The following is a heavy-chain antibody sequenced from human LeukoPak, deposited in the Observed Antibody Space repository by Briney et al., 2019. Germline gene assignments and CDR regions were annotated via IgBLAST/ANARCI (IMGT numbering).Heavy chain of an antibody. Sequence: PGGSLRLSCAASGSTFSAFAINWVRLAPGKALEWVSAVSGSGTNSYYADSVKGRFTISRDNAKNTLYLQMNSLRAEDTAVYYCATPLGSGSFGPFDSWGQGTLVTVSS. D-gene: IGHD6-19*01. V-gene: IGHV3-23*01. CDR1: GSTFSAFA. CDR2: VSGSGTNS. CDR3: ATPLGSGSFGPFDS. J-gene: IGHJ4*02.